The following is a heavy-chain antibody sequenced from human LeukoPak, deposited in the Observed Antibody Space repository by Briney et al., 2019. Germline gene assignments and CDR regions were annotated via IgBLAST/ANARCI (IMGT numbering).Heavy chain of an antibody. V-gene: IGHV3-74*01. CDR2: INSDGSST. D-gene: IGHD6-19*01. J-gene: IGHJ4*02. Sequence: GGSLRLSCEFTFSDYAVSWVRQAPGKGLEWVSRINSDGSSTSYADSVKGRFTISRDNAKNTLYLQMNSLRAEDTAVYYCARVPRGWSIDYWGQGTLVTVSS. CDR1: TFSDYA. CDR3: ARVPRGWSIDY.